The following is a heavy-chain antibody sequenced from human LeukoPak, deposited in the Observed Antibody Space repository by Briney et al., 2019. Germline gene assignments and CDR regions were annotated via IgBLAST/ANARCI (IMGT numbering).Heavy chain of an antibody. CDR1: GGSISSYY. CDR2: LYTSGST. D-gene: IGHD3-10*01. J-gene: IGHJ5*02. CDR3: ASGSRSYSHWFDP. V-gene: IGHV4-4*07. Sequence: SETLSLTCTVSGGSISSYYWNWIRQPAGKGLEWIGRLYTSGSTNYNPSLKSRVTMSVDTSKNQFSLKLTSVTAADTAVYYCASGSRSYSHWFDPWGQGILVTVSS.